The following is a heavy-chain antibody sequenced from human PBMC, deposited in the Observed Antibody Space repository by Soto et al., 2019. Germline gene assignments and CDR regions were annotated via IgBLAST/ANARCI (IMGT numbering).Heavy chain of an antibody. D-gene: IGHD3-3*02. CDR1: GDSIISSDFY. Sequence: SETLFLTCTVSGDSIISSDFYWGWVRQPPGKGLEWIGSIFYLGSSYYNPSLKSRVTMSVDTSKNQFSLRLRSVTAADTALYFCARHSLALRKNNWFDPWGQGIMVTVSS. CDR3: ARHSLALRKNNWFDP. V-gene: IGHV4-39*01. J-gene: IGHJ5*02. CDR2: IFYLGSS.